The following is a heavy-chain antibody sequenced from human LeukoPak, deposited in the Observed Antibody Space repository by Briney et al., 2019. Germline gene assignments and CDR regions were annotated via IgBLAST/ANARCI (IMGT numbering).Heavy chain of an antibody. J-gene: IGHJ6*03. V-gene: IGHV4-39*07. CDR2: IYYSGTT. CDR1: GGSISSTYY. CDR3: ARAGSSSSSYYYYYMDV. Sequence: SETLSLTCTVSGGSISSTYYWDWIRQPPGKGLEWIGSIYYSGTTYYNPSLKSRVTMSVDTSKNQFSLKLSSVTAADTAVYYCARAGSSSSSYYYYYMDVWGKGTTVTISS. D-gene: IGHD6-13*01.